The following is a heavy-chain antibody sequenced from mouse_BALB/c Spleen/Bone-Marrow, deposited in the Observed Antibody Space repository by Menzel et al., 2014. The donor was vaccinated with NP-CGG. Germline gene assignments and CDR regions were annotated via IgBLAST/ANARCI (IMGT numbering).Heavy chain of an antibody. D-gene: IGHD2-2*01. Sequence: VKLMESGPGLVQPSQSLSITCTVFGFSLTSYGVHWVRQSPGKGLEWLGVIWRGGSTDYNAAFMSRLSITKDNSKSQVFFKMNSLQADDTAIYYCAKVGYDVGYYAMDYWGQGTSVTVSS. CDR2: IWRGGST. CDR3: AKVGYDVGYYAMDY. V-gene: IGHV2-5*01. CDR1: GFSLTSYG. J-gene: IGHJ4*01.